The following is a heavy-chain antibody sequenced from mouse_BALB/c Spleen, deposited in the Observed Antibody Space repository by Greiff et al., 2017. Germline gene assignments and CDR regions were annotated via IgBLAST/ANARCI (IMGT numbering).Heavy chain of an antibody. CDR1: GFTFSSYG. V-gene: IGHV5-6-3*01. Sequence: DVKLVESGGGLVQPGGSLKLSCAASGFTFSSYGMSWVRQTPDKRLELVATINSNGGSTYYPDSVKGRFTISRDNAKNTLYLQMSSLKSEDTAMYYCARVKYGNYVYYAMDYWGQGTSVTVSS. CDR2: INSNGGST. D-gene: IGHD2-10*02. CDR3: ARVKYGNYVYYAMDY. J-gene: IGHJ4*01.